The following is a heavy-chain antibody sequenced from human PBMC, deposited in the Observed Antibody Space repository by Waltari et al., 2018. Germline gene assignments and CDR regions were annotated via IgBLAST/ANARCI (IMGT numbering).Heavy chain of an antibody. CDR3: AKAQLEGYYYYYMDV. CDR1: GFTFDDYT. Sequence: EVQLVESGGVVVQPGGSLRLSCAASGFTFDDYTMHWVRQAPGKGLEWVSLISWDGGSTYYADSVKGRFTISRDNSKNSLYLQMNSLRTEDTALYYCAKAQLEGYYYYYMDVWGKGTTVTISS. J-gene: IGHJ6*03. D-gene: IGHD6-13*01. CDR2: ISWDGGST. V-gene: IGHV3-43*01.